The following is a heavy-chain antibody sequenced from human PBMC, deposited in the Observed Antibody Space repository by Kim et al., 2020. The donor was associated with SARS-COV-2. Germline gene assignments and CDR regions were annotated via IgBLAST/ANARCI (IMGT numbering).Heavy chain of an antibody. J-gene: IGHJ3*02. CDR2: IKSKTDGGTT. V-gene: IGHV3-15*01. CDR3: TTAGYCSGGSCYLHAFDI. D-gene: IGHD2-15*01. Sequence: GGSLRLSCAASGFTFSNAWMSWVRQAPGKGLEWVGRIKSKTDGGTTDYAAPVKGRFTISRDDSKNTLYLQMNSLKTEDTAVYYCTTAGYCSGGSCYLHAFDIWGQGTMVTVSS. CDR1: GFTFSNAW.